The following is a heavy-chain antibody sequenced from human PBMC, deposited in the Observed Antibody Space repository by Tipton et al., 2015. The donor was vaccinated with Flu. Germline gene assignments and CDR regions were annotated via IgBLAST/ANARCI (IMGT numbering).Heavy chain of an antibody. V-gene: IGHV4-61*02. CDR1: GGSISSGSYY. J-gene: IGHJ4*02. CDR2: IYTSGST. CDR3: ARDYGGHIYY. Sequence: TLSLTCTVSGGSISSGSYYWSWIRQPAGKGLEWIGRIYTSGSTNYNPSLKSRVTISVDTSKNQFSLKLSTVTAADTAVYYCARDYGGHIYYWGQGTLVTVSS. D-gene: IGHD2-21*01.